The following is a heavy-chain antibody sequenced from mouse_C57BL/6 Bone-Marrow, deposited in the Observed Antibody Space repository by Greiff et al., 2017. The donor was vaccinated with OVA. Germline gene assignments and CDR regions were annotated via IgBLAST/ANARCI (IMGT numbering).Heavy chain of an antibody. V-gene: IGHV1-54*01. CDR1: GYAFTNYL. CDR3: ERSSYSIYYAMDY. Sequence: VQLQQSGAELVRPGTSVKVSCKASGYAFTNYLIEWVKQRPGQGLEWIGVINPGSGGTNYNEKFQGKATLTADKSSSTAYMQLSSLTSEDSAVYVCERSSYSIYYAMDYWGQGTSVTVSS. CDR2: INPGSGGT. J-gene: IGHJ4*01. D-gene: IGHD2-5*01.